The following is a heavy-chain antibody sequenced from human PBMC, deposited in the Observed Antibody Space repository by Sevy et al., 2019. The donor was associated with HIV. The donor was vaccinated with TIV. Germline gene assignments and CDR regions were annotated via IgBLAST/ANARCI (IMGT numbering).Heavy chain of an antibody. Sequence: GGSLRLSCAASGFTFSSYEMNWVRQAPGKGLEWVSYISNSGTTISYSDSVRGRFTISRDNARNSLYLQMNSLRPEDTAVYYCAKTPHPAVTISYGLDVWGQGTTVTVSS. CDR3: AKTPHPAVTISYGLDV. CDR1: GFTFSSYE. D-gene: IGHD4-17*01. CDR2: ISNSGTTI. J-gene: IGHJ6*02. V-gene: IGHV3-48*03.